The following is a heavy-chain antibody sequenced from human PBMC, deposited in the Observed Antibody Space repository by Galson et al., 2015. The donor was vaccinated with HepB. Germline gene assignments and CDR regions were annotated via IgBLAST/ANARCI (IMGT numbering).Heavy chain of an antibody. CDR1: GFAFDTHA. J-gene: IGHJ4*02. CDR2: ISGNGDST. CDR3: VKDPKYYYDSSGYFYVPPPVQRS. Sequence: SLRLSCAASGFAFDTHAMSWVRQAPGRGLEWISGISGNGDSTFYADSVKGRFTVSRDNSKNTLYLQMDSLRAEDTAVYYCVKDPKYYYDSSGYFYVPPPVQRSWGQGTLVTVSS. V-gene: IGHV3-23*01. D-gene: IGHD3-22*01.